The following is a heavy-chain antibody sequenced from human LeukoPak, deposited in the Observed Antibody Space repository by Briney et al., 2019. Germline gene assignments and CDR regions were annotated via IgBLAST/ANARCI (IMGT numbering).Heavy chain of an antibody. Sequence: PGRSLRLSCAASGFTFSSYSMNWVRQAPGKGLEWVSSISSSSSYIYYADSVKGRFTISSDNAKNSLYLQMNSLRAEDTAVYYCARDPYYYDSSGPAGDYWGQGTLVTVSS. CDR1: GFTFSSYS. CDR2: ISSSSSYI. V-gene: IGHV3-21*01. D-gene: IGHD3-22*01. J-gene: IGHJ4*02. CDR3: ARDPYYYDSSGPAGDY.